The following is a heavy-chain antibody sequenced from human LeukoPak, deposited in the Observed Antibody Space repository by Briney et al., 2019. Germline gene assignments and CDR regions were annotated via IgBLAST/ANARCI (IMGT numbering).Heavy chain of an antibody. J-gene: IGHJ4*02. CDR3: AKVGRSSSWYYFDY. CDR1: GFTFDDYA. V-gene: IGHV3-9*01. D-gene: IGHD6-13*01. Sequence: GRSLRLSCAASGFTFDDYAMHWDRQAPGKGLEWVSGISWNSGSIGYADSVKGRFTISRDNAKNSLYLQMNSLRAEDTALYYCAKVGRSSSWYYFDYWGQGTLVTVSS. CDR2: ISWNSGSI.